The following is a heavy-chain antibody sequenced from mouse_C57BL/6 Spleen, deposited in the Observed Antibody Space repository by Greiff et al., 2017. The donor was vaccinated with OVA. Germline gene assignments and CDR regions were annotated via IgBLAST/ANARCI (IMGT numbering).Heavy chain of an antibody. V-gene: IGHV5-4*01. CDR3: ARDKRTTGAYFDV. J-gene: IGHJ1*03. Sequence: EVQGVESGGGLVKPGGSPKLSCAASGFTFSSYAMSWVRQTPEKRLEWVATISDGGSYTYYPDNVKGRFTISRDNAKNNLYLHMSHLKSEDTAMYYCARDKRTTGAYFDVWGTGTTVTVSA. CDR2: ISDGGSYT. CDR1: GFTFSSYA. D-gene: IGHD1-1*01.